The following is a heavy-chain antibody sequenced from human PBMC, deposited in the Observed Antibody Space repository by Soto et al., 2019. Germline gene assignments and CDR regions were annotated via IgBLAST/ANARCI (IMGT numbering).Heavy chain of an antibody. V-gene: IGHV3-33*01. CDR3: ARGASSGDYYFDY. CDR2: IWDDGSNK. D-gene: IGHD3-22*01. J-gene: IGHJ4*02. CDR1: GFTFSSYG. Sequence: QVQLVESGGGVVQPGRSLRLSCAASGFTFSSYGMHWVRQAPGKGLEWVAVIWDDGSNKYYADSVKGRFTISRDNSKNTLYLQMNSLRAEDTAVYYCARGASSGDYYFDYWGQGTLVTVSS.